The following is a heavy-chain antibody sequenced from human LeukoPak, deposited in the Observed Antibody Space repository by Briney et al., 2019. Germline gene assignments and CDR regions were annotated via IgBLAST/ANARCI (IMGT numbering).Heavy chain of an antibody. D-gene: IGHD6-13*01. V-gene: IGHV4-34*01. CDR1: GGSFSGYY. CDR3: ARQRKIAAAGTRFDY. Sequence: PSETLSLTCAVSGGSFSGYYWSWIRQPPGKGLEWIGEINHSGSTNYNPSLKSRGTISVDTSKNQFSLKLSSVTAADTAVYYCARQRKIAAAGTRFDYWGQGTLVTVSS. J-gene: IGHJ4*02. CDR2: INHSGST.